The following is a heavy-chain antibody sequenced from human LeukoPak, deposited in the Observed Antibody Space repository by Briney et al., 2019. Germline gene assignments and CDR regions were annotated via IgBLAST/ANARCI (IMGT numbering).Heavy chain of an antibody. CDR2: INHSGST. CDR3: ASLDYGDYV. J-gene: IGHJ4*02. Sequence: MPSETLSLTCAVYGGSFSGYYWSWIRQPPGKGLEWIGEINHSGSTNYNPSLKSRVTISVDTSKNQFSLKLSSVTAADTAVYYCASLDYGDYVWGQGTLVTVSS. V-gene: IGHV4-34*01. CDR1: GGSFSGYY. D-gene: IGHD4-17*01.